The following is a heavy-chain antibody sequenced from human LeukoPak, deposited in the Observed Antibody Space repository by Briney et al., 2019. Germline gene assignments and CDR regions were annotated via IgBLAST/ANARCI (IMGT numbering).Heavy chain of an antibody. V-gene: IGHV3-74*01. Sequence: GGSLRLSCAASGFTFSTYWTHWVRQAPGKGLVWVSRINPDGSSTSYADSVKGRFTISRDNAKNTLYLQMNSLRAEDTGVFYCARGRYCTSASCYLDYWGQGPLATVSS. CDR3: ARGRYCTSASCYLDY. D-gene: IGHD2-2*01. CDR2: INPDGSST. J-gene: IGHJ4*02. CDR1: GFTFSTYW.